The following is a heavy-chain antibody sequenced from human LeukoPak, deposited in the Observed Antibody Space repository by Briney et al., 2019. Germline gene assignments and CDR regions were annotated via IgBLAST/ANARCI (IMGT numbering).Heavy chain of an antibody. V-gene: IGHV4-30-2*01. CDR3: GSLDSSGYSYFNY. CDR2: IYHSGST. D-gene: IGHD3-22*01. J-gene: IGHJ4*02. Sequence: SETLSLTCAVSGGSISSGGYSWSWIRQPPGKGLEWIGYIYHSGSTYYNPSLKSRVTISVDRSKNQFSLKLSSVTAADTAVYYCGSLDSSGYSYFNYWGQGTLVTVSS. CDR1: GGSISSGGYS.